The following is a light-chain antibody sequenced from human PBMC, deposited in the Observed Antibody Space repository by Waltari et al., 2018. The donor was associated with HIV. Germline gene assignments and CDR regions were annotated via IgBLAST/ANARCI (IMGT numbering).Light chain of an antibody. J-gene: IGKJ4*01. CDR3: QQRSDWPRST. CDR2: DAS. Sequence: IVLTQSPAPLSLSPAVRAPLPCRASQSVSTYLAWYQQRPGQAPRLLVYDASSRATGIPARFSGSGSGTDFTLTISSLEPADFAVYYCQQRSDWPRSTFGGGTKVEIK. CDR1: QSVSTY. V-gene: IGKV3-11*01.